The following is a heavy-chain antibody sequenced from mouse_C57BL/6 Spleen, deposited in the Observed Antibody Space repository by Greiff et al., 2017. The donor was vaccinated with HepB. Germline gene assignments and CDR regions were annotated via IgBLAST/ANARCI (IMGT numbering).Heavy chain of an antibody. CDR2: IYPSDSET. V-gene: IGHV1-61*01. CDR1: GYTFTSYW. J-gene: IGHJ3*01. CDR3: AREDYGSSRFAY. Sequence: QVQLQQPGAELVRPGSSVKLSCKASGYTFTSYWMDWVKQRPGQGLEWIGNIYPSDSETHYNQKFKDKATLTVDKSSSTAYMQLSSLTSEDSAVFCGAREDYGSSRFAYWGQGTLVTVSA. D-gene: IGHD1-1*01.